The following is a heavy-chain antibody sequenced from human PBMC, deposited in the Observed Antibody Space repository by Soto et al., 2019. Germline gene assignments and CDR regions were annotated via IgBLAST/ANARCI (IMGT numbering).Heavy chain of an antibody. D-gene: IGHD3-10*01. CDR1: GYTFTSFG. CDR2: ISGYNGKT. CDR3: ARDKMIDDCGWGSCDY. V-gene: IGHV1-18*04. J-gene: IGHJ4*02. Sequence: ASVKVSCKASGYTFTSFGVSWLRQAPGQGPEWMGWISGYNGKTKYANKVQGRVTLTTDTSRKTAYMELRSLRPDDPAVYYCARDKMIDDCGWGSCDYWGQGTVVTVSS.